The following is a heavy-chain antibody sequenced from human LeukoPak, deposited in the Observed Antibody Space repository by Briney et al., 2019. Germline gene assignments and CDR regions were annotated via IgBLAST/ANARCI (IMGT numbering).Heavy chain of an antibody. J-gene: IGHJ6*02. CDR2: MNPNSGNT. CDR3: ATHRLPSIAAAGQPIFMDV. CDR1: GYTFTSYD. V-gene: IGHV1-8*01. Sequence: ASVTVSCKASGYTFTSYDINWVRQATGQGLEWMGWMNPNSGNTGYAQKFQGRVTMTRNTSISTAYMELSSLRSEDTAVYYCATHRLPSIAAAGQPIFMDVWGQGTTVTVSS. D-gene: IGHD6-13*01.